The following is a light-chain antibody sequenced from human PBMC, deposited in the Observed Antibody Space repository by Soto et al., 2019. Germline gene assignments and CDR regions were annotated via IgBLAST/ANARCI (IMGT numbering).Light chain of an antibody. J-gene: IGLJ1*01. CDR3: QSYDSSLSDLYV. CDR2: GNS. V-gene: IGLV1-40*01. CDR1: SSNIGAGYD. Sequence: QSVLTQPPSVSGAPGQRVTISCTGSSSNIGAGYDVHWYQQLPGTAPKLLIYGNSIRPSGVPDRFSGSKSGTSASLAITGLQAEDEADYYCQSYDSSLSDLYVFRTGTKVPVL.